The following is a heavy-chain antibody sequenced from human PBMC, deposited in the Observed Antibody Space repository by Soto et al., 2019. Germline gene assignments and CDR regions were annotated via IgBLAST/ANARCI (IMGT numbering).Heavy chain of an antibody. CDR2: ISSTATYT. CDR1: GFSFSDYY. V-gene: IGHV3-11*06. Sequence: ESGGGLVKPGGSLRLSCAASGFSFSDYYMNWIRQAPGKGLEWLSYISSTATYTNYADSVRGRFTISRDSAKNSLYLDMNGLRAEDTAVYYCARARLVVEGRFDYWGQGTLVTVSS. J-gene: IGHJ4*02. CDR3: ARARLVVEGRFDY. D-gene: IGHD3-22*01.